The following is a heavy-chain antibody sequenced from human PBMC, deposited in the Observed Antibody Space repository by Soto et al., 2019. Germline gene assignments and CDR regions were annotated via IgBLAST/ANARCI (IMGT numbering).Heavy chain of an antibody. CDR2: MSSDGSST. CDR3: ARRPHGFDI. V-gene: IGHV3-74*01. J-gene: IGHJ3*02. Sequence: EVQLVESGGGLVQPGGSLRLSCAASGFTLSSYWIHWVRQAPGKGLVWVSHMSSDGSSTYYADSVKGRFTISRDNAKNTLYLQMNSLRAEDTAVYYCARRPHGFDIWGQGTMVTVSS. CDR1: GFTLSSYW.